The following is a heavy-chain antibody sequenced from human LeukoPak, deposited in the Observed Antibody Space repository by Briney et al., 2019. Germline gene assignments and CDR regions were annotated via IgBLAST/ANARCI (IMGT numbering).Heavy chain of an antibody. J-gene: IGHJ4*02. D-gene: IGHD1-26*01. CDR1: GFTFSTYA. CDR3: ARDPSSGTYYTYYFDY. Sequence: GGSLRLSCAASGFTFSTYAMHWVRQAPGKGLEYVSGISSSGGDTYYANSVKGRFTISRDNSKNTLYLQMGSLRAEDLAVYYCARDPSSGTYYTYYFDYWGQGTLVTVSS. V-gene: IGHV3-64*01. CDR2: ISSSGGDT.